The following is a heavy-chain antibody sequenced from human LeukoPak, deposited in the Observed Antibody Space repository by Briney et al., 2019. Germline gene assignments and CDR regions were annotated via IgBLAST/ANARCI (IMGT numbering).Heavy chain of an antibody. D-gene: IGHD3-22*01. Sequence: SETLSLTCTVSGGSISSYYWSWIRQPPGKGLEWIGYIYYSGSTNYNPSLKSRVTISVETSKNQFSLKLSSVTAADTAVYYCARDGYYPGYMDVWGKGTTVTVSS. V-gene: IGHV4-59*12. CDR1: GGSISSYY. CDR2: IYYSGST. CDR3: ARDGYYPGYMDV. J-gene: IGHJ6*03.